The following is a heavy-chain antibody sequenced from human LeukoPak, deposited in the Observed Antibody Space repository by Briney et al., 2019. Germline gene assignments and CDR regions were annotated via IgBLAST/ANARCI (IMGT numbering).Heavy chain of an antibody. D-gene: IGHD1-26*01. V-gene: IGHV3-9*01. J-gene: IGHJ4*02. Sequence: GGSLRLSCAASGFTFDDYAMHWVRQAPGKGLEWVSGISWNSGSIGYADSVKGRFTISRDNAKNSLYLQMNSLRAEDTALYYCAKDKGGGELPPYYFDYWGQGTLVTVSS. CDR1: GFTFDDYA. CDR3: AKDKGGGELPPYYFDY. CDR2: ISWNSGSI.